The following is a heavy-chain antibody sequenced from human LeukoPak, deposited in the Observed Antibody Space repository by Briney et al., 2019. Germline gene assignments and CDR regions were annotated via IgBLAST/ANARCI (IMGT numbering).Heavy chain of an antibody. D-gene: IGHD6-6*01. CDR3: AAYHFYSSSSAFDY. V-gene: IGHV3-33*01. CDR1: GFTFSNYG. Sequence: PGGSLRLSWTASGFTFSNYGMHWVRQAPGKGLEWVAVIWYDGSNKYYADSVKGRFTISRDNFKNTLYLQMNSLRAEDTAVYYCAAYHFYSSSSAFDYWGQGTLVTVSS. J-gene: IGHJ4*02. CDR2: IWYDGSNK.